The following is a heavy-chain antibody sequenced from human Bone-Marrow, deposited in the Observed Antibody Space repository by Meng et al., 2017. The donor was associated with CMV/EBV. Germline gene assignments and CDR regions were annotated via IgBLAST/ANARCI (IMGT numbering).Heavy chain of an antibody. D-gene: IGHD3-10*01. Sequence: SETLSLTCTVSGYSISSGYYWGWIRQPPGKGLEWIGSIYYSGSTYYNPSLKGRVTISVDTSKNQFSLKLSSVTAADTAVYYCARGRGSGSYYDAFDICGQGTMVTVSS. J-gene: IGHJ3*02. CDR3: ARGRGSGSYYDAFDI. CDR1: GYSISSGYY. CDR2: IYYSGST. V-gene: IGHV4-38-2*02.